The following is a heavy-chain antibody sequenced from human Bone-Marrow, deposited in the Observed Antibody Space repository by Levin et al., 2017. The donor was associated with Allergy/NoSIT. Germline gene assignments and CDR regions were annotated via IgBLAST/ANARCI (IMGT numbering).Heavy chain of an antibody. Sequence: GESLKISCAASGFTFSSYGMHWVRQAPGKGLEWVAVIWYDGSNKYYADSVKGRFTISRDNSKNTLYLQMNSLRAEDTAVYYCARAWGVVCGGDCFPYYWGQGTLVTVSS. CDR1: GFTFSSYG. CDR2: IWYDGSNK. V-gene: IGHV3-33*01. CDR3: ARAWGVVCGGDCFPYY. J-gene: IGHJ4*02. D-gene: IGHD2-21*02.